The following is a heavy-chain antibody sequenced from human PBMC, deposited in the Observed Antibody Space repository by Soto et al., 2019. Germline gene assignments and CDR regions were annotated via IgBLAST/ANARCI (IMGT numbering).Heavy chain of an antibody. J-gene: IGHJ6*02. CDR3: ARDAGYCSSTRSTSCSPADYYYYGMDV. CDR2: ISGSGGST. Sequence: EVQLLESGGGLVQPGGSLRLSCAASGFTFSSYAMSWVRQAPGKGLEWVSAISGSGGSTYYADSVKGRFTISRDNSKNTLYLQMNSLRAEDTAVYYCARDAGYCSSTRSTSCSPADYYYYGMDVWGQGTTVTVSS. D-gene: IGHD2-2*01. V-gene: IGHV3-23*01. CDR1: GFTFSSYA.